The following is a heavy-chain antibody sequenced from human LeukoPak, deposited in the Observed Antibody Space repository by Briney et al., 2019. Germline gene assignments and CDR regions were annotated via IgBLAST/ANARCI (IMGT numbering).Heavy chain of an antibody. Sequence: ASVKVSCKASGYTFATYGFCWVRQAPGYGLEWMGWISANTGKTDYAQKFQGRVAMTTDTSTSTAYMELRSLRPNDTAVYFCAKVAGDRMDYWGQGTLVTVSS. CDR3: AKVAGDRMDY. V-gene: IGHV1-18*01. J-gene: IGHJ4*02. D-gene: IGHD6-13*01. CDR1: GYTFATYG. CDR2: ISANTGKT.